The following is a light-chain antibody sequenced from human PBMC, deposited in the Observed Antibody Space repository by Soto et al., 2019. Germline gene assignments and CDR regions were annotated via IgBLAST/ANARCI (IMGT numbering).Light chain of an antibody. CDR1: QSVSIR. CDR2: VSS. V-gene: IGKV3-20*01. Sequence: VFTQAPVTLYLSPLERANLSCSASQSVSIRLACYQHKSGQARRLLISVSSSRATGIPDRFSGSGSGTDFTLTISRLEPEDFALYYCQHYYGTSPITFGKGQRRAI. J-gene: IGKJ5*01. CDR3: QHYYGTSPIT.